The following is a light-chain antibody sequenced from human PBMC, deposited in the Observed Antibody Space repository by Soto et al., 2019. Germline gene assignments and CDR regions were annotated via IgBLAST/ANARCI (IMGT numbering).Light chain of an antibody. J-gene: IGLJ3*02. V-gene: IGLV1-44*01. Sequence: QSVLTQPPSASGTPGQRVTISCSGSSSNIGSNTVNWDQQLPGTAPKVLIYSNNQRPSGVPDRFSGSKSGTSASLAISGLQSEDEAEYYCAAWDDSLNGWVFGGGTKLTVL. CDR3: AAWDDSLNGWV. CDR1: SSNIGSNT. CDR2: SNN.